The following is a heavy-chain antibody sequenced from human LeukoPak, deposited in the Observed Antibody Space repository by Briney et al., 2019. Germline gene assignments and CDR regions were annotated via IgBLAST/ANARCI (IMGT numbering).Heavy chain of an antibody. CDR3: ATLHCSSTSCYVEYFQH. CDR2: INPSGGST. V-gene: IGHV1-46*01. CDR1: GYIFTGYY. D-gene: IGHD2-2*01. J-gene: IGHJ1*01. Sequence: ASVKVSCKASGYIFTGYYMHWVRQAPGQGLEWMGIINPSGGSTSYAQKFQGRVTMTRDMSTSTVYMELSSLRSEDTAVYYCATLHCSSTSCYVEYFQHWGQGTLVTVSS.